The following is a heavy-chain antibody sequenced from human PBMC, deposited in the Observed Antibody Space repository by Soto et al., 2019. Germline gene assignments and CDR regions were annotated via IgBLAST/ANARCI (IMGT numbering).Heavy chain of an antibody. V-gene: IGHV3-33*01. CDR3: ARDATPGLFWSGHYPIDY. CDR2: IWYDGSNK. D-gene: IGHD3-3*01. J-gene: IGHJ4*02. Sequence: GGSLRLSCAASGFTFSSYGMHWVRQAPGKGLEWVAVIWYDGSNKYYADSVKGRFTISRDNSKSTLYLQMNSLRAEDTAVYYCARDATPGLFWSGHYPIDYWGQGTLVTVSS. CDR1: GFTFSSYG.